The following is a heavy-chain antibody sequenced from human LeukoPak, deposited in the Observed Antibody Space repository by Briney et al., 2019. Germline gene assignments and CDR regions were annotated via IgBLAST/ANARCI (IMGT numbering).Heavy chain of an antibody. CDR3: ANRDYVGYFDY. CDR2: ISGSGAST. V-gene: IGHV3-23*01. Sequence: PGASLRLSCAASGFTFSSYTMTWVRQAPGKGLEWVSAISGSGASTYYADSVKGRCTISRDNSEDTLYLQMNSLSADDTAVYYCANRDYVGYFDYWAQGTLVTVSS. CDR1: GFTFSSYT. J-gene: IGHJ4*02. D-gene: IGHD4-17*01.